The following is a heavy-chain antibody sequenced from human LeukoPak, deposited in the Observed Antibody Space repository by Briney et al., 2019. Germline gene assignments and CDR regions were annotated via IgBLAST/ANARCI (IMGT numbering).Heavy chain of an antibody. CDR2: INHSGST. J-gene: IGHJ4*02. V-gene: IGHV4-34*01. CDR3: ARGGSGSPGARGFDY. CDR1: GGPFSGYY. D-gene: IGHD3-10*01. Sequence: SETLSLTCAVYGGPFSGYYWSWIRQPPGKGLEWIGEINHSGSTNYNPSLKSRVTISVDTSKNQFSLKLSSVTAADTAVYYCARGGSGSPGARGFDYWGQGTLVTVSS.